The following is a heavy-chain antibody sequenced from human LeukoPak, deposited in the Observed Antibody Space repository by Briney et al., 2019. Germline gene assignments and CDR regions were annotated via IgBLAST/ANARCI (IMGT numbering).Heavy chain of an antibody. J-gene: IGHJ6*03. D-gene: IGHD2/OR15-2a*01. V-gene: IGHV1-46*01. CDR3: AREGSRGYYYMDV. CDR1: GGTFSSYA. CDR2: INPSSGST. Sequence: ASVKVSCKASGGTFSSYAISWVRQAPGQGLEWMGIINPSSGSTSYTQKFQGRVTMTRETSTSTVYMELSSLRSEDTAVYYCAREGSRGYYYMDVWGKGTTVTVSS.